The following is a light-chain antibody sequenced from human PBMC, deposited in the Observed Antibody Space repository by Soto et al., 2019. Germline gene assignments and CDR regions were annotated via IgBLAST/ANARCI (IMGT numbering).Light chain of an antibody. CDR3: QQYNRYWT. V-gene: IGKV1-27*01. CDR1: QAIYNY. CDR2: AAS. Sequence: DIQMTQSPSSLSASVGDRVTITCRASQAIYNYLAWYQQKPGKVPTLLISAASTLQSGVPSRFSGSGSGTDFTLTISSLQPDDFATYYCQQYNRYWTFGQGTKVEIK. J-gene: IGKJ1*01.